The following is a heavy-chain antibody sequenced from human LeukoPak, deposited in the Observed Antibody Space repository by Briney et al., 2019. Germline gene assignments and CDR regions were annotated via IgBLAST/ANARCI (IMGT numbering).Heavy chain of an antibody. CDR2: IYYSGST. V-gene: IGHV4-59*12. D-gene: IGHD3-10*01. CDR1: GGSMSSYY. CDR3: ARAGRIRYGDYFDY. Sequence: PSETLSLTCTVSGGSMSSYYWSWIRQPPGKGLEWIGYIYYSGSTNYNPSLKSRVTISVDTSKNQFTLKLSSVAAADTAVYYCARAGRIRYGDYFDYWGQGTLVTVSS. J-gene: IGHJ4*02.